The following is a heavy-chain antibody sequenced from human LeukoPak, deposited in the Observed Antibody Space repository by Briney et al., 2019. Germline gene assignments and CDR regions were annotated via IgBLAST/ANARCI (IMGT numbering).Heavy chain of an antibody. J-gene: IGHJ3*02. CDR2: IIPIFGTA. CDR3: ARGDIVVVPAKTPTYDAFDI. CDR1: GGTFSSYA. Sequence: ASVKVSCKASGGTFSSYAISWVRQAPGQGLEWMGGIIPIFGTANYAQKFQGRVTITADESTSTAYMELSSLRSEDTAVYYCARGDIVVVPAKTPTYDAFDIWGQGTMVTVSS. D-gene: IGHD2-2*01. V-gene: IGHV1-69*13.